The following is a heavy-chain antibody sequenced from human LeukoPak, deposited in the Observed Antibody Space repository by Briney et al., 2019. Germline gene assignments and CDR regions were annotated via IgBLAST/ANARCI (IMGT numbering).Heavy chain of an antibody. Sequence: PSETLSLTCTVSGGSIGSRSYYWGWIRQPPGKGLEWIGSIYHTGSTFYNPSLKSRVTVSVDMSKNHFSLEMTSVTAADTAVYYCARSYGSKWYLDYWGQGALVTVSS. CDR3: ARSYGSKWYLDY. CDR1: GGSIGSRSYY. J-gene: IGHJ4*02. D-gene: IGHD6-13*01. V-gene: IGHV4-39*07. CDR2: IYHTGST.